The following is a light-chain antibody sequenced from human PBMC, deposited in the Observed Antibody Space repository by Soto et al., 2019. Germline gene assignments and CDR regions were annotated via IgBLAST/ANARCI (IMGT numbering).Light chain of an antibody. CDR2: YNT. CDR1: NIGSKS. V-gene: IGLV3-21*04. J-gene: IGLJ2*01. CDR3: QVWDSSTDHVV. Sequence: SYELTQPPSVSVAPGKTASISCGGNNIGSKSVHWYQQKPGQAPLLVIFYNTDRPSGIPERFSGSNSGNTATLSITRVEAGDEADYFRQVWDSSTDHVVFGGGTKLTVL.